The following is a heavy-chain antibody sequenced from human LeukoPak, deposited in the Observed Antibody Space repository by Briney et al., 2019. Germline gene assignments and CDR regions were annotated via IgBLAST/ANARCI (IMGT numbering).Heavy chain of an antibody. Sequence: ASVKVSCKASGYTFTSCDINWVRQATGQGLEWMGWMNPSSGNTGYGQSFQGRITMTRDISIGTAYMELSNLTSEDTAIYYCTRGSSGRRVNWGQGTLVTVSA. CDR1: GYTFTSCD. V-gene: IGHV1-8*01. CDR2: MNPSSGNT. CDR3: TRGSSGRRVN. D-gene: IGHD6-19*01. J-gene: IGHJ4*02.